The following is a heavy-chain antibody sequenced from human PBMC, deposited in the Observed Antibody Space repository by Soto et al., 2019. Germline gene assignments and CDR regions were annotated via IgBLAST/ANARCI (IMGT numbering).Heavy chain of an antibody. CDR3: ARDYNGSGSYPLDP. D-gene: IGHD3-10*01. CDR1: GGSISSGGYY. V-gene: IGHV4-31*03. J-gene: IGHJ5*02. Sequence: QVQLQESGPGLVKPSQTLSLTCTVSGGSISSGGYYWSWLRPHPGKGLEWIGYIYYSGSTYYNPSRQSRFTISVDTSKNQFSLKLSSLTAADTAVYYCARDYNGSGSYPLDPWGQGTLVTVSS. CDR2: IYYSGST.